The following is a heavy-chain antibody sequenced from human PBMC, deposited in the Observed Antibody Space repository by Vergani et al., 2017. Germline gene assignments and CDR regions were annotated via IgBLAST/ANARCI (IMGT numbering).Heavy chain of an antibody. J-gene: IGHJ4*02. V-gene: IGHV3-11*01. D-gene: IGHD2-2*01. CDR1: GFTFSDYY. CDR3: ARDGAVVPAAQPCGY. CDR2: ISSSGSTA. Sequence: QVQLVESGGGLVKPGGSLRLSCAASGFTFSDYYMSWIRQAPGKGLESISYISSSGSTAHYADSVRGRFTVSRDNARNSLYLQMDSLRDDDTAVYYCARDGAVVPAAQPCGYWGQGTPVTVSS.